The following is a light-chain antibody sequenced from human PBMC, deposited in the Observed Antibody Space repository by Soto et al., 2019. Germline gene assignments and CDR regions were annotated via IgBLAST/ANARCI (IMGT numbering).Light chain of an antibody. Sequence: DIQMTQSPSTLSASVGDRVTITCRASQSISSWLAWYQQKPGKAPKLLIYDASSLESGVPSRFSGSGSGTEFTLTISSLQHDDFATYYCQQYNSYSGTFGQGTKLELK. CDR2: DAS. V-gene: IGKV1-5*01. CDR3: QQYNSYSGT. CDR1: QSISSW. J-gene: IGKJ2*01.